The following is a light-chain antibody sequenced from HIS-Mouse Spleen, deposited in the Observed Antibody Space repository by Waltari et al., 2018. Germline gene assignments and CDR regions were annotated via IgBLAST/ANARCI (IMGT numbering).Light chain of an antibody. CDR1: SSDVGGYNY. CDR3: SSYTSSSTVV. Sequence: LTQPASVSGSPGQSTTISCTGTSSDVGGYNYVSWYQQHPGKAPKLMIYDVSNRPSGVSNRFSGSKSGNTASLTISGLQAEDEADYYCSSYTSSSTVVFGGGTKLTVL. J-gene: IGLJ2*01. CDR2: DVS. V-gene: IGLV2-14*03.